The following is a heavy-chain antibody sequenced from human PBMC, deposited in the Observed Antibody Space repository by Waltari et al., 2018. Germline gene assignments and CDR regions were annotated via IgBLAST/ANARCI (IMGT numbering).Heavy chain of an antibody. J-gene: IGHJ3*02. Sequence: QVQLQESGPGLVKPSETLSLTCAVSGYSISRGYYWGWIRQPPGKGLEWIGNVYHSGSTYYNPSLKSRVTISVDTSNNQFSLKLRSVTAADTAVFYCARRTRVTADAFDIWGQGTMVTVSS. CDR2: VYHSGST. CDR1: GYSISRGYY. D-gene: IGHD2-8*02. V-gene: IGHV4-38-2*01. CDR3: ARRTRVTADAFDI.